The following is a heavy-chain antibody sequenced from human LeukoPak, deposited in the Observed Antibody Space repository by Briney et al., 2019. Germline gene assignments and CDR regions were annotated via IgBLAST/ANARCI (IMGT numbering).Heavy chain of an antibody. Sequence: KPSETLSLTCTVSGGPISSYYWSWIRQPAGKGLEWIGRIYTSGSTNYNPSLKSRVTMSVDTSKNQFSLKLSSVTAADTAVYYCARVFSSSSSRWFDPWGQGTLVTVTS. CDR1: GGPISSYY. CDR2: IYTSGST. D-gene: IGHD6-6*01. V-gene: IGHV4-4*07. J-gene: IGHJ5*02. CDR3: ARVFSSSSSRWFDP.